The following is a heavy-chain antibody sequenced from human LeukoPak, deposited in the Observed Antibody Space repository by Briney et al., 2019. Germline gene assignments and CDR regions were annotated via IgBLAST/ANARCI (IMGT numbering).Heavy chain of an antibody. CDR2: IYYSGSA. CDR3: ARGTLRLFDY. D-gene: IGHD5/OR15-5a*01. J-gene: IGHJ4*02. CDR1: RGSISSEGHY. Sequence: SETLSLTCTVSRGSISSEGHYWSWIRQHPAKGLEWIGYIYYSGSAYYNPSLESRVTISIDTSKNQFSLKLTSVTAADAAVYFCARGTLRLFDYWGQGTLVTVS. V-gene: IGHV4-31*03.